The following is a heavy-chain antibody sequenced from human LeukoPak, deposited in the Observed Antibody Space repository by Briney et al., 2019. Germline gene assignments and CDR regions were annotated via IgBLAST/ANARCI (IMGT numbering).Heavy chain of an antibody. CDR2: IKQDGSEK. CDR1: GFTFSSYW. CDR3: ARVGEQFQSGPYMDV. V-gene: IGHV3-7*01. J-gene: IGHJ6*03. D-gene: IGHD1/OR15-1a*01. Sequence: PGGSLRLSCAASGFTFSSYWMSWVRQAPGKGLEWVANIKQDGSEKYYVDSVKGRFTISRDNAKNSLYLQMNSLRAEDTAVYYCARVGEQFQSGPYMDVWGKGTTVTVSS.